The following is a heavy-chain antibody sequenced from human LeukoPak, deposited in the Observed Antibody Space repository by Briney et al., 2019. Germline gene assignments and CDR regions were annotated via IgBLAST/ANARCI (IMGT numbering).Heavy chain of an antibody. Sequence: GGSLRLSCAASGFTFSSYSMHWVRQAPGKGLEYVSAINDRGGRTYYAESVEGRFTISRDNSKNTLYLQMNSLRAEDTAVYYCVTTDIAVAGLAWGQGTLVTVSS. CDR2: INDRGGRT. CDR1: GFTFSSYS. D-gene: IGHD6-19*01. CDR3: VTTDIAVAGLA. V-gene: IGHV3-64*02. J-gene: IGHJ5*02.